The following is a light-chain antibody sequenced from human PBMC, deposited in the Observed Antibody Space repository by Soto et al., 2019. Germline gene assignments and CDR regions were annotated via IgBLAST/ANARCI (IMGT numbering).Light chain of an antibody. Sequence: AIRMTQSPSSLSASAGDRFTITFLASQGISSYLAFYQQKPGKAPKLLIYAASTLQSGVPSRFSGSGSGTEFTLTISSLQPDDFATYYCQQFNTSPWTFGQGTKVDIK. CDR3: QQFNTSPWT. CDR1: QGISSY. V-gene: IGKV1-8*01. J-gene: IGKJ1*01. CDR2: AAS.